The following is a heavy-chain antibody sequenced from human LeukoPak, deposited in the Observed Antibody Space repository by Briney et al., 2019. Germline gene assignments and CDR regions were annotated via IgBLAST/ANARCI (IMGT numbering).Heavy chain of an antibody. CDR1: GGSFSGYY. V-gene: IGHV4-34*01. CDR3: ARARIAARQCIFDY. J-gene: IGHJ4*02. Sequence: SETLSLTCAVYGGSFSGYYWSWIRQPPGKGLEWIGEINHSGSTNYNPSLKSRVTISVDTSKNQFSLKLSSVTAADTAVYYCARARIAARQCIFDYWGQGTLVTVSS. D-gene: IGHD6-6*01. CDR2: INHSGST.